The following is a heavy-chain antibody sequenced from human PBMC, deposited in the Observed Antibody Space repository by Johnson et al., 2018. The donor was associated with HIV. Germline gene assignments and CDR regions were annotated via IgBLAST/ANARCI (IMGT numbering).Heavy chain of an antibody. J-gene: IGHJ3*02. CDR3: ARISGWYSPAFDI. CDR1: GLTFSSYG. D-gene: IGHD6-19*01. V-gene: IGHV3-30*03. CDR2: ISYDGSNK. Sequence: QVQLVESGGGVVQPGQSLRLSCAASGLTFSSYGMHWVRQAPGKGLEWVALISYDGSNKYYADSVKGRFTISRDNSKNTLYLQMNSLRAEDTAVYYCARISGWYSPAFDIWGQGTMVTVSS.